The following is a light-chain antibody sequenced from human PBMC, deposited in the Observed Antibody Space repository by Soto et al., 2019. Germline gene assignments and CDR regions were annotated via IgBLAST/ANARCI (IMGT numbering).Light chain of an antibody. CDR2: GAS. Sequence: EIVMTQSPATLSVSPGERATLSCRASQSVSSNLAWYQQKPGQAPRLLIYGASTRATGIPARFSGSGSGTGFTLTISSLEPEDFALYYCQQYGTTPWTFGQGTKVDIK. CDR1: QSVSSN. J-gene: IGKJ1*01. CDR3: QQYGTTPWT. V-gene: IGKV3-15*01.